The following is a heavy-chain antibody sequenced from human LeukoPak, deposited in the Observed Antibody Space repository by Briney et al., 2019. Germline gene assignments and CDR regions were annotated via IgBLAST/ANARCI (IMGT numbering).Heavy chain of an antibody. Sequence: TSETLSLTCAVYGGSFSGYYWSWIRQPPGKGLEWNGEINHSGSTNYNPSLKSRVTISVDTSKNQFSLKLSSVTAADTAVYYCARGARASYSSSWDNFDYWGQGTLVTVSS. CDR1: GGSFSGYY. J-gene: IGHJ4*02. V-gene: IGHV4-34*01. CDR3: ARGARASYSSSWDNFDY. CDR2: INHSGST. D-gene: IGHD6-13*01.